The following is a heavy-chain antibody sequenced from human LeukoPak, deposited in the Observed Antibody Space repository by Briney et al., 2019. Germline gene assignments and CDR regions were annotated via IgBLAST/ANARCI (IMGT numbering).Heavy chain of an antibody. J-gene: IGHJ4*02. Sequence: SETLSLTCTVSGGSISSYYWSWIRQPPGKGLEWIGYIYYSGSTNYNPSLKSRVTISVDTSKNQFSLKLSSVTAADTAVYYCARRRGYSFDYWGQGPLVTVSS. D-gene: IGHD5-18*01. V-gene: IGHV4-59*08. CDR2: IYYSGST. CDR1: GGSISSYY. CDR3: ARRRGYSFDY.